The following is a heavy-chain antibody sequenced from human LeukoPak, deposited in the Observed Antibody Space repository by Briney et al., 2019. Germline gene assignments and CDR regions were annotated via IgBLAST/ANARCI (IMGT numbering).Heavy chain of an antibody. CDR1: GFTFSSYA. D-gene: IGHD3-10*02. Sequence: GRSLRLSCAASGFTFSSYAMHWVRQAPGKGLEWVAVISYDGSNKYYEDSVKGRFTISRDNSKNMLYLQMNSLRAEDTAVYYCARTKWLQTMIGDFDYWGQGTLVTVSS. CDR3: ARTKWLQTMIGDFDY. J-gene: IGHJ4*02. V-gene: IGHV3-30-3*01. CDR2: ISYDGSNK.